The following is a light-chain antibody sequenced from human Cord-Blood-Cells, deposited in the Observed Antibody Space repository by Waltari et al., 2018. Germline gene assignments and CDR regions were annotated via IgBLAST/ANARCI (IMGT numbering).Light chain of an antibody. J-gene: IGKJ1*01. CDR1: QSISSW. CDR3: QQYNSYWT. Sequence: IQMTQSPSTLSPSVGDRVTITCRASQSISSWLAWYQQKPGKAPKLLIYDASSLESGVPSRFSGSGSVTEFTLTISSLQPDDFATYYCQQYNSYWTFGQGTKVEIK. CDR2: DAS. V-gene: IGKV1-5*01.